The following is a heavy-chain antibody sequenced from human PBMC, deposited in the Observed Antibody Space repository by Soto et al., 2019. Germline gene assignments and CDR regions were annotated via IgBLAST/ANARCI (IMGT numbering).Heavy chain of an antibody. Sequence: GGSLRLSCAASGFTFSSFALSWVRQAPGKGLEWVSGISNTGLTTYYGDSVKGRFTISRDKSKNTLHLQMNSLRAEDTAVYYCAKDWQLWLRGAFDLWGQGTMVTVSS. D-gene: IGHD3-10*01. CDR1: GFTFSSFA. CDR3: AKDWQLWLRGAFDL. J-gene: IGHJ3*01. V-gene: IGHV3-23*01. CDR2: ISNTGLTT.